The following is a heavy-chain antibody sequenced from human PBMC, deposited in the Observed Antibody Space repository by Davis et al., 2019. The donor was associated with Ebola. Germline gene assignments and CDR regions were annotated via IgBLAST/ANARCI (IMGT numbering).Heavy chain of an antibody. Sequence: GESLKISCTVSGFTFSNYNMNWVRQSPGKGLEWVSHISDDSSSTFYADSVKGRFTISRDNSKSTLYLQMNSLRAEDTAVYYCARRGEASPASGKYYFDYWGQGTLVTVSS. CDR2: ISDDSSST. D-gene: IGHD3-10*01. CDR3: ARRGEASPASGKYYFDY. CDR1: GFTFSNYN. J-gene: IGHJ4*02. V-gene: IGHV3-48*01.